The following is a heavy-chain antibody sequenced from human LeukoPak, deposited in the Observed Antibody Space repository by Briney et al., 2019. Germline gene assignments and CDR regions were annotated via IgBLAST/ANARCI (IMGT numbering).Heavy chain of an antibody. CDR2: ISGSGSTI. D-gene: IGHD3-3*01. CDR3: ARSWGVVSFDS. J-gene: IGHJ4*02. Sequence: GGSLRLSCAASGFTVSSNYMSWIRQAPGKGLEWLSNISGSGSTIYYADSVKGRFTISRDNAENSVSLQMNSLRGEDTAVYYCARSWGVVSFDSWGQGTLLTVST. CDR1: GFTVSSNY. V-gene: IGHV3-11*04.